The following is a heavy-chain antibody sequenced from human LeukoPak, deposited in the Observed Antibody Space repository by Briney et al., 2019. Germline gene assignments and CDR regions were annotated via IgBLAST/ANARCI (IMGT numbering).Heavy chain of an antibody. Sequence: ASVKVSCKASGYTFTSYGISWVRQAPGQGLEWMGWISAYNGNTNYAQKLQGRVTMTTDTSTSTAYMELRSLRSDDTAVYYCARASSGWYVGYYFDYWGQGTLVTVSS. V-gene: IGHV1-18*01. CDR1: GYTFTSYG. J-gene: IGHJ4*02. D-gene: IGHD6-19*01. CDR3: ARASSGWYVGYYFDY. CDR2: ISAYNGNT.